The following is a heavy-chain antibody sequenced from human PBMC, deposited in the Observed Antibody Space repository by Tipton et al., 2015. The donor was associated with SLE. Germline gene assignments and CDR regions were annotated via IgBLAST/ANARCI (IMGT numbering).Heavy chain of an antibody. D-gene: IGHD2-15*01. Sequence: SGAEVKKPGASVKVSCKASGYTFTGYYMHWVRQAPGQGLEWMGRINPNSGGTNYAQKFQGRVTMTRDTSISTAYMELSRLRSDDTAVYYCARVGQVVVASYYFDYWGQGTLVTVSS. CDR3: ARVGQVVVASYYFDY. CDR1: GYTFTGYY. J-gene: IGHJ4*02. V-gene: IGHV1-2*06. CDR2: INPNSGGT.